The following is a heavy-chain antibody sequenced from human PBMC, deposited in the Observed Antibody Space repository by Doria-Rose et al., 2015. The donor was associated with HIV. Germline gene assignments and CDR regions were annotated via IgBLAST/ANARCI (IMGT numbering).Heavy chain of an antibody. D-gene: IGHD3-10*01. V-gene: IGHV3-21*01. CDR1: GFTFSSHR. J-gene: IGHJ4*02. Sequence: VQLQESGGGLVRPGGSLRLSCATTGFTFSSHRINWVRQAPWQGLELVCSISSTSAHINYADSVRGRFTISRDNARNSLYLQMDSLRAEDTAIYYCATGVTLDYWGQGTLVTVSS. CDR2: ISSTSAHI. CDR3: ATGVTLDY.